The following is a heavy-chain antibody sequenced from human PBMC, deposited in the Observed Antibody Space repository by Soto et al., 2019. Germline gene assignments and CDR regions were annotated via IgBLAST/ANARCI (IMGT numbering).Heavy chain of an antibody. V-gene: IGHV3-48*03. Sequence: GGSLRLSCAASGVTFSRFELHWVRQAPGKGLEWISYISSSGSTAYYASSVEGRFTISRDNANNSVYLQMDSLRAEDTALYYCTRAAWFPYLSFYWGQGALVTVSS. CDR3: TRAAWFPYLSFY. D-gene: IGHD3-10*01. CDR2: ISSSGSTA. J-gene: IGHJ4*02. CDR1: GVTFSRFE.